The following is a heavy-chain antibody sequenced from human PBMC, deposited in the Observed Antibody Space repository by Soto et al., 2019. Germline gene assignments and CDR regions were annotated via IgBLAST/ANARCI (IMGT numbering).Heavy chain of an antibody. D-gene: IGHD5-12*01. CDR3: ARVRSHGGYSGYDPYYYGMDV. Sequence: PSVKVSCKASGYTFTSYAMHWVRQAPGQRLEWMGWINAGNGNTKYSQKFQGRVTITRDTSASTAYMELSSLRSEDTAVYYCARVRSHGGYSGYDPYYYGMDVWGQGTTVTVSS. V-gene: IGHV1-3*01. CDR1: GYTFTSYA. J-gene: IGHJ6*02. CDR2: INAGNGNT.